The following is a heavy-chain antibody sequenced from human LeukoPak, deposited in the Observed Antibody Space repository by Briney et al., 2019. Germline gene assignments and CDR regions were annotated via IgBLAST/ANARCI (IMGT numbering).Heavy chain of an antibody. CDR1: GYTFTGYY. V-gene: IGHV1-2*02. CDR3: ARSFDGRKGDYYYYMDV. CDR2: INPNSGGT. Sequence: ASVKVSCKASGYTFTGYYMHWVRQAPGQGLEWMGWINPNSGGTNYAQKFQGRATMTRDTSISTAYMELSRLRSDDTAVYYCARSFDGRKGDYYYYMDVWGKGTTVTISS. D-gene: IGHD3-9*01. J-gene: IGHJ6*03.